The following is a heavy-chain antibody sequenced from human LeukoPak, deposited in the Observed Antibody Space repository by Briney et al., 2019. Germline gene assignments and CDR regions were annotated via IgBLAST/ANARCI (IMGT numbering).Heavy chain of an antibody. CDR1: GYSNSSGYY. CDR2: IYHSGIT. J-gene: IGHJ4*02. Sequence: PSETLSLTCAVSGYSNSSGYYWGWIRQPPGKGLEWIGNIYHSGITYYNPSLKSRVTLSVDTSKNQFSLKLSSVTAADTAVYYCTRFSTSSSRPAYFWGQGTLVTVSS. D-gene: IGHD6-6*01. V-gene: IGHV4-38-2*01. CDR3: TRFSTSSSRPAYF.